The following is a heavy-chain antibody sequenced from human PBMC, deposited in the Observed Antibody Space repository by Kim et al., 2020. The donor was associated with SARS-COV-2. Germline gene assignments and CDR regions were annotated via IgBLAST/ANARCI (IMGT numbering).Heavy chain of an antibody. V-gene: IGHV3-7*01. CDR2: IKQDGSEK. D-gene: IGHD3-10*01. J-gene: IGHJ6*02. CDR1: GFTFSSYW. Sequence: GGSLRLSCAASGFTFSSYWMSWVRQAPGKGLEWVANIKQDGSEKYYVDSVKGRFTISRDNAKNSLYLQMNSLRAEDTAVSYCARDGRRGLLWFGETAASYYGMDVWGQGTTVTVSS. CDR3: ARDGRRGLLWFGETAASYYGMDV.